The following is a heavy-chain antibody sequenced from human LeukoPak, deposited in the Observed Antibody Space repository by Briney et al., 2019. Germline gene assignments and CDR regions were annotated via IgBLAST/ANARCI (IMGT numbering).Heavy chain of an antibody. J-gene: IGHJ5*02. V-gene: IGHV3-48*01. Sequence: PGGSLRLSCAASGFIFSQYSMNWVRQAPGKGLEWVSHIRSSSETFCADSVKGRFTISRDNDRNSLYLQMNNLRGEDTAIYYCARDAGNSGYGCDLWGQGTLVTVSS. CDR2: IRSSSET. CDR3: ARDAGNSGYGCDL. CDR1: GFIFSQYS. D-gene: IGHD5-12*01.